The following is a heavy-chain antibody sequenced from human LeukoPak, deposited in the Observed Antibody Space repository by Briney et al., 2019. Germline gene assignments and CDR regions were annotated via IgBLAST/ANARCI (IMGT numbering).Heavy chain of an antibody. V-gene: IGHV1-2*06. CDR2: INPNSGGT. Sequence: ASVKVSCKASGYTFTGYYMHWVRQAPGQGLEWMGRINPNSGGTNYAQKFQGRATMTRDTSISTAYMELSRLRSDDTAVYYCARMGGVVVAFDDAFDIWGQGTMVTVSS. D-gene: IGHD2-15*01. CDR1: GYTFTGYY. CDR3: ARMGGVVVAFDDAFDI. J-gene: IGHJ3*02.